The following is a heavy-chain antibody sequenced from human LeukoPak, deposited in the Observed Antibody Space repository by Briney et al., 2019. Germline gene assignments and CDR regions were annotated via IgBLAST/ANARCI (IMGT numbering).Heavy chain of an antibody. CDR3: AKDDEIAVAVTP. CDR2: IKEDGSEK. J-gene: IGHJ5*02. CDR1: GFAVSNYW. D-gene: IGHD6-19*01. V-gene: IGHV3-7*01. Sequence: PGGSLRLSCAASGFAVSNYWMSWVRQAPGKGLECVANIKEDGSEKYYVDSVKGRFTISRDNSKNTLYLQMNSLRAEDTAVYYCAKDDEIAVAVTPWGQGTLVTVSS.